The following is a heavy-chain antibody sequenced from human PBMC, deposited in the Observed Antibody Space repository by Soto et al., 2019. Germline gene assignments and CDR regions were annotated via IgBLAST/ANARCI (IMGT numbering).Heavy chain of an antibody. CDR2: ISGSGGST. D-gene: IGHD3-10*01. V-gene: IGHV3-23*01. Sequence: EVQLLESGGGLVQPWGSLRLSCAASGFTFSSYAMSWVRQAPGKGLEWVSAISGSGGSTYYADSVKGRFTISRDNSKNTLYRQMNSLRAEDTAVYYCAKNLYGSGSYYGPADYWGQGTLVTVS. CDR3: AKNLYGSGSYYGPADY. CDR1: GFTFSSYA. J-gene: IGHJ4*02.